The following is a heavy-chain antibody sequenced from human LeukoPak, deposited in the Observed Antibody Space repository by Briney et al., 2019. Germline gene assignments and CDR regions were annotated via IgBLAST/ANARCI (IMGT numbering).Heavy chain of an antibody. D-gene: IGHD3-10*01. CDR3: ARDPGNYYGSGGTHGMDV. CDR2: ISSSTGIT. J-gene: IGHJ6*02. Sequence: GGSLRLSCAASGFRFGSYSMNWVRQAPGNGLEWVSYISSSTGITYYADSVKGRFTISRDNAEDSLYLQMNSLRAEDTAVYYCARDPGNYYGSGGTHGMDVWGQGTTVTVSS. CDR1: GFRFGSYS. V-gene: IGHV3-48*01.